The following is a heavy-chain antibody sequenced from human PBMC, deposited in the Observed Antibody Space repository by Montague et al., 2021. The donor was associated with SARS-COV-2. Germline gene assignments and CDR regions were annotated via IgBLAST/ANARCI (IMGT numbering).Heavy chain of an antibody. Sequence: SETLSLTCAVYDGSFSGYYWSWIRQPPGKGLEWIGEINHSGSTNYNPAHKSRVTISVDTSKNQISMKLNSVSAADTAVYYCARGQVTIFGVLIMLPAAGALDIWGQGTMVTVSS. J-gene: IGHJ3*02. CDR2: INHSGST. D-gene: IGHD3-3*01. CDR1: DGSFSGYY. CDR3: ARGQVTIFGVLIMLPAAGALDI. V-gene: IGHV4-34*01.